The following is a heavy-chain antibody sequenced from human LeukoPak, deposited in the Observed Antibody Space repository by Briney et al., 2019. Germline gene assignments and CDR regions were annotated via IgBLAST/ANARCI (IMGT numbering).Heavy chain of an antibody. V-gene: IGHV1-2*02. CDR3: AREPNAFDI. J-gene: IGHJ3*02. Sequence: ASVKVSCKDSGYTFTSSFIHWVRQAPGQGLEWMAWINPKSGDTNYAQNFRGRVTITRDTSLNTAYLDLSGLRSDDTAVYYCAREPNAFDIWGQGTMVTVSS. CDR2: INPKSGDT. CDR1: GYTFTSSF.